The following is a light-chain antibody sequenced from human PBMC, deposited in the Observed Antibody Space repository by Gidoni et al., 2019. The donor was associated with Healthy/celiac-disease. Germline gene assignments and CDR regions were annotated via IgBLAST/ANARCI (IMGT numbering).Light chain of an antibody. V-gene: IGKV3-20*01. CDR3: QQYGSSVT. CDR2: CAS. Sequence: EIVLTQSPGTLSLSPGERATLARRASQSVSSSYLAWYQQKPGQAPRLLIYCASSRATGIPDRFSGSGSGTDFTLTISRLEPEDFAVYYCQQYGSSVTFGGGTKVEIK. CDR1: QSVSSSY. J-gene: IGKJ4*01.